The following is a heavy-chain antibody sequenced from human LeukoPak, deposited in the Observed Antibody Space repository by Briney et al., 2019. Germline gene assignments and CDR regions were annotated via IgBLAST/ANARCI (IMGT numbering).Heavy chain of an antibody. CDR1: GGSISSNSYY. CDR2: IYYSGST. D-gene: IGHD2-21*01. Sequence: PSETLSLTCTVSGGSISSNSYYWGWIRQPPGKGLEWIGSIYYSGSTYYNPSLKSRVTISVDTSKNQFSLKLSSVTAADTAEYYCARHGPVIDYWGQGTLVTVSS. V-gene: IGHV4-39*01. CDR3: ARHGPVIDY. J-gene: IGHJ4*02.